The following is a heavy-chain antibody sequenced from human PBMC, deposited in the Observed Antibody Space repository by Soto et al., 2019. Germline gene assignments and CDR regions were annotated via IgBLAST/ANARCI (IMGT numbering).Heavy chain of an antibody. CDR3: ARAHGGYRLELSYYYMDV. CDR2: IIPILCIA. Sequence: QVQLVQSGAEVKKPGSSVKVSCKASGGTFSSYTISWVRQAPGQGLEWMGRIIPILCIANYAQKFQGRVKITADKSTSTAYMELSSLRSEDTAVYYCARAHGGYRLELSYYYMDVWGKGTTVTVSS. V-gene: IGHV1-69*02. J-gene: IGHJ6*03. CDR1: GGTFSSYT. D-gene: IGHD1-7*01.